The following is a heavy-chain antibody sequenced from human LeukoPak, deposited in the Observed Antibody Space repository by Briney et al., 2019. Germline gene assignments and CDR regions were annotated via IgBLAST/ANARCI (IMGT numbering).Heavy chain of an antibody. V-gene: IGHV1-69*05. CDR3: AKPCGSRNYYFDY. D-gene: IGHD1-26*01. CDR2: IIPIFGTA. CDR1: GGTFSSYA. Sequence: SVKVSCKASGGTFSSYAISWVRQAPGQGLEWMGGIIPIFGTANYAQKFQGRVTITTDESTSTAYMELSSLRSEDTAVYYCAKPCGSRNYYFDYWGQGTLVTVSS. J-gene: IGHJ4*02.